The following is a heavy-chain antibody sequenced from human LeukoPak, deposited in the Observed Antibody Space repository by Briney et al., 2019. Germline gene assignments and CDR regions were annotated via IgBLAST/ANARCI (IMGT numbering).Heavy chain of an antibody. D-gene: IGHD3-3*01. Sequence: PSETLSLTCTVSGGSISSSSYYWGWIRQPPGKGLEWIGSIYYSESTYYNPSLKSRVTISVDTSKNQFSMKLSSVTAADTAVYYCTGLRFLEWLPNWFDPWGQGTLVTVSS. V-gene: IGHV4-39*01. CDR3: TGLRFLEWLPNWFDP. J-gene: IGHJ5*02. CDR2: IYYSEST. CDR1: GGSISSSSYY.